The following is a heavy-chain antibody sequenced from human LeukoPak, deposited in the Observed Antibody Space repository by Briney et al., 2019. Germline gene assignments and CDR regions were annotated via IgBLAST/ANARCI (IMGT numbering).Heavy chain of an antibody. CDR2: IYYSGST. CDR3: ARDVYYDSSGDDAFDI. D-gene: IGHD3-22*01. V-gene: IGHV4-59*12. CDR1: GGSISNYY. Sequence: SETLSLTCTVSGGSISNYYWSWIRQSPVKGLEWIGFIYYSGSTNYNPSLKSRVTISVDTSKNQFSLKLSSVTAADTAVYYCARDVYYDSSGDDAFDIWGQGTMVTVSS. J-gene: IGHJ3*02.